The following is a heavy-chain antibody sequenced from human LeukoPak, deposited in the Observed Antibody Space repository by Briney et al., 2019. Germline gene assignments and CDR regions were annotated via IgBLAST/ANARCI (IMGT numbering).Heavy chain of an antibody. J-gene: IGHJ4*02. CDR1: GYIFTDYW. V-gene: IGHV5-10-1*01. CDR2: IDPSDSYT. D-gene: IGHD6-13*01. Sequence: GESLKISCKGSGYIFTDYWINWVRQMPGKGLEWMGRIDPSDSYTNYSPSFQGHVTISVDTSIATAYLQWSSLRAADTAMYYWVRQGTHIAAAGIDYWGQGTLVTVSS. CDR3: VRQGTHIAAAGIDY.